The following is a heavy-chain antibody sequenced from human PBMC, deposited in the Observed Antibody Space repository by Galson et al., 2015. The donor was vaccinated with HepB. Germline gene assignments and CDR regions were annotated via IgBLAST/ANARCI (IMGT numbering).Heavy chain of an antibody. Sequence: SLRLSCAASGFTFSSYGMHWVRQAPGKGLEWVAVIWYDGSNKYYADSVKGRFTISRDNSKNTLYLQMNSLRADDTAVYYCAREVAAVAGRGFGWFDPWGQGTLVTVSS. V-gene: IGHV3-33*01. J-gene: IGHJ5*02. D-gene: IGHD6-19*01. CDR1: GFTFSSYG. CDR3: AREVAAVAGRGFGWFDP. CDR2: IWYDGSNK.